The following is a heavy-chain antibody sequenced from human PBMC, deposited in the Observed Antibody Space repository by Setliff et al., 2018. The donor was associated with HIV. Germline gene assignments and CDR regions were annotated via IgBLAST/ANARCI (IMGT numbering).Heavy chain of an antibody. D-gene: IGHD3-16*02. J-gene: IGHJ4*02. CDR3: ARRVILSYGYYFDY. CDR1: GDSLAGSRYS. V-gene: IGHV4-39*01. CDR2: LFHTGSS. Sequence: KTSETLSLTCTVSGDSLAGSRYSWGWVRQPPGQGLEWLGNLFHTGSSYFNPSLKSRLTMSVDTSKNQFSLSLISMTAADTAVYHCARRVILSYGYYFDYWGQGTLVTVSS.